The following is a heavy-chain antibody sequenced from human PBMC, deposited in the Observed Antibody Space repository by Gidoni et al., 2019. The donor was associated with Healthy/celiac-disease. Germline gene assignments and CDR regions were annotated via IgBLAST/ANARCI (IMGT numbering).Heavy chain of an antibody. CDR2: INHSGST. Sequence: QVQLQQWGAGLLKPSETLSLTCAVYGGSFSGYYWSWIRHPPGKGLEWIGEINHSGSTNYNPSLKSRVTISVDTSKNQFSLKLSSVTAADTAVYYCARDDSRRYLASGVFDYWGQGTLVTVSS. CDR3: ARDDSRRYLASGVFDY. D-gene: IGHD3-9*01. CDR1: GGSFSGYY. J-gene: IGHJ4*02. V-gene: IGHV4-34*01.